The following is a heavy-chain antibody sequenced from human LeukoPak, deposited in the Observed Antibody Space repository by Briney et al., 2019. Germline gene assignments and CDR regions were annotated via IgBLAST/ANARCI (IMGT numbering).Heavy chain of an antibody. CDR2: IIPIFGTA. CDR3: ARVKVATITYHYYYYGMDV. J-gene: IGHJ6*02. CDR1: GGTFSSYA. Sequence: SVKVSCKASGGTFSSYAISWVRQAPGQGLEWMGGIIPIFGTANYAQKFQGRVTITADESTSTAYMELSSLRSEDTAVYYCARVKVATITYHYYYYGMDVWGQGTTVTVSS. V-gene: IGHV1-69*13. D-gene: IGHD5-12*01.